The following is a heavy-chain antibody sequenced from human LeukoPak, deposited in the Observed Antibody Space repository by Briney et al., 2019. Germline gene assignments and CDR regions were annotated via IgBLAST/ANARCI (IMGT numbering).Heavy chain of an antibody. CDR3: ARFGSPWGYIEAAGIDVFDI. J-gene: IGHJ3*02. D-gene: IGHD6-13*01. Sequence: GESLKISCQGSGYSFTSYWIGWVRQMPGKGLEWMGIIYPGDSDTRYSPSFQGQVTISADKSISTAYLQWSSLKASDTAMYYCARFGSPWGYIEAAGIDVFDIWGQGTMVTVSS. CDR2: IYPGDSDT. V-gene: IGHV5-51*01. CDR1: GYSFTSYW.